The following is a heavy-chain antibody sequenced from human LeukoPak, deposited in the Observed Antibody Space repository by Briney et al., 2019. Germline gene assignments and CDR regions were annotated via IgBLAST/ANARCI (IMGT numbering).Heavy chain of an antibody. D-gene: IGHD5-12*01. CDR3: ARDREVWLRPRRRYYFHY. CDR1: GYTFTGYY. J-gene: IGHJ4*02. Sequence: ASVKVSCKASGYTFTGYYMHWVRQATGQGLEWMGWMNPNSGNTGYAQKFQGRVTITRNTSISTAYMELSSLRSEDTAVYYCARDREVWLRPRRRYYFHYWGQGTLVTVSS. V-gene: IGHV1-8*03. CDR2: MNPNSGNT.